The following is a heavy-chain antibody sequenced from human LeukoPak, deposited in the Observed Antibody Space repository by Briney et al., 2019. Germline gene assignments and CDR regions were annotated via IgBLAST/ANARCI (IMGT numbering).Heavy chain of an antibody. Sequence: GGSLRLSCAASGFTFSNAWMSWVRQAPGKGLEWVGRIKSKTDGGTTDYAAPVKGRFTISRDNSKNTLYLQMNSLRAEDTAVYYCAKVAVCSSTSCYGAEYFQHWGQGTLVTVSS. J-gene: IGHJ1*01. D-gene: IGHD2-2*01. CDR3: AKVAVCSSTSCYGAEYFQH. V-gene: IGHV3-15*01. CDR1: GFTFSNAW. CDR2: IKSKTDGGTT.